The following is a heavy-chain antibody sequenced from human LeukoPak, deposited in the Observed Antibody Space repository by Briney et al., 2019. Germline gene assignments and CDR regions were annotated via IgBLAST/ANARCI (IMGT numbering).Heavy chain of an antibody. J-gene: IGHJ4*02. CDR1: GYTFTSYG. CDR3: ARIPYGYSGYEYYFDY. D-gene: IGHD5-12*01. Sequence: ASVKVSCKASGYTFTSYGISWVRQAPGQGLEWMGWISAYNGNTNYAQKLQGRVTMTTDTSTSTAYMELRSLRPDDTAVYYCARIPYGYSGYEYYFDYWGQGTLVTASS. CDR2: ISAYNGNT. V-gene: IGHV1-18*01.